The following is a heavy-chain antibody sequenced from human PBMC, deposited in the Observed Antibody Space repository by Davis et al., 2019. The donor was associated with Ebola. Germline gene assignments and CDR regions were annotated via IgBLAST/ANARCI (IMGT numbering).Heavy chain of an antibody. V-gene: IGHV3-23*01. J-gene: IGHJ6*02. CDR3: ASNVYDSSGYYYVRPYYGMDV. Sequence: GESLKISCAASGFTFSNYAMSWVCQAPGKGLEWVSANSGSGGSTYYANSVKGRFTISRDNSKHPLYLQMTSLRAEDTAVYYCASNVYDSSGYYYVRPYYGMDVWCQGTTVTVSS. D-gene: IGHD3-22*01. CDR1: GFTFSNYA. CDR2: NSGSGGST.